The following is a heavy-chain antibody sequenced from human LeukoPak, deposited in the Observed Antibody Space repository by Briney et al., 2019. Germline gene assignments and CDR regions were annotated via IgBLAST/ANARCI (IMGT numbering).Heavy chain of an antibody. Sequence: GGSLRLSCAASGFTFSSYGMPWVRQAPGKGLEWVSSISSSSGYIYYADSVKGRFTISRDNAKNSLYLHLNSLRAEDTAVYYCARERYNWNYAFDYWGQGTLVTVSS. J-gene: IGHJ4*02. V-gene: IGHV3-21*01. CDR1: GFTFSSYG. CDR3: ARERYNWNYAFDY. D-gene: IGHD1-7*01. CDR2: ISSSSGYI.